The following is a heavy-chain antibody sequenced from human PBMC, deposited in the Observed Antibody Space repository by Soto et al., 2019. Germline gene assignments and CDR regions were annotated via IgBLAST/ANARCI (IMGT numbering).Heavy chain of an antibody. D-gene: IGHD6-19*01. Sequence: GGSLRLSCAASGFTFSSYSMNWVRQAPGKGLEWVSSISSSSSYIYYADSVKGRFTISRDNAKNSLYLQMNNLRAEDTAVYYCARDRGGWYDYWGQGTLVTVSS. J-gene: IGHJ4*02. CDR3: ARDRGGWYDY. V-gene: IGHV3-21*01. CDR1: GFTFSSYS. CDR2: ISSSSSYI.